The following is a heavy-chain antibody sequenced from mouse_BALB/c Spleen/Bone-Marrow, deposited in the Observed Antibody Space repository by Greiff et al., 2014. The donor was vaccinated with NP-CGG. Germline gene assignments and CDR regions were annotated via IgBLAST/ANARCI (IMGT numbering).Heavy chain of an antibody. V-gene: IGHV1-67*01. CDR3: ARGIYYDSTWFAY. J-gene: IGHJ3*01. D-gene: IGHD2-4*01. CDR1: GYTFTDYA. CDR2: ISTYSGNT. Sequence: VKLQESGPELVRPGASVKISCKGSGYTFTDYAMHWVKQSHAKSLEWVGVISTYSGNTNYNQKFTGKATMTVDKSSSTAYMELARLTSEDSAIYYCARGIYYDSTWFAYWGQGTLVTVSA.